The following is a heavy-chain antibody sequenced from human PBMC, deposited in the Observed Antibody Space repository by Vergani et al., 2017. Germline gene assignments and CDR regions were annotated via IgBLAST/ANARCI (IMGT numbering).Heavy chain of an antibody. J-gene: IGHJ4*02. CDR3: ATGARSSFDY. V-gene: IGHV4-34*01. Sequence: QVQLQQWGAGLLKPSETLSLTCAVYGGSFSGYYWSWIRQPPGKGLEWIGEINHSGSTNYNPSLKSRVTISVDTSKNQFSLKLSSVTAADTAVYYCATGARSSFDYWGQGTLVTVSS. CDR1: GGSFSGYY. CDR2: INHSGST. D-gene: IGHD6-13*01.